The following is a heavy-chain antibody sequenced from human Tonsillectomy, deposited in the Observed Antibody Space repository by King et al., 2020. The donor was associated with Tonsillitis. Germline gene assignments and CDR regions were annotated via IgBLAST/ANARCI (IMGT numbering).Heavy chain of an antibody. CDR2: FDPEDGET. CDR3: ATVAGGITFVGVIENNWFDP. V-gene: IGHV1-24*01. D-gene: IGHD3-16*02. CDR1: GYTGYTLTELS. J-gene: IGHJ5*02. Sequence: QLVQSGAEVKKPGASVKVSCKVSGYTGYTLTELSMHWVRQAPGKGLEWMGGFDPEDGETIYAQKFRGRVTMTEDTSTDTVYMELSSLRSEDTAVYYWATVAGGITFVGVIENNWFDPWGQGTLVTVSS.